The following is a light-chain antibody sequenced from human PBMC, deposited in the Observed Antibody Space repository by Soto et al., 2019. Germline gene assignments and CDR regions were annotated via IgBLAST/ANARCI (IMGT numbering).Light chain of an antibody. CDR1: QSVSSSD. V-gene: IGKV3-20*01. Sequence: EIVLTQSPGTLSLSPGERATLSCRASQSVSSSDLACYQQKPGQAPRLLISWASNRATGIPDRFSGSGSGTDFTLTISRLEPEDFAVYYCQQYGNSRWTFGQGTKVEIK. J-gene: IGKJ1*01. CDR2: WAS. CDR3: QQYGNSRWT.